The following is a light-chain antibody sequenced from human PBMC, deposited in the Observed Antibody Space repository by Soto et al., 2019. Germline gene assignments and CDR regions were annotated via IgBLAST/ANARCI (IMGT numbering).Light chain of an antibody. CDR1: ESISSW. V-gene: IGKV1-5*03. Sequence: DIQMTQSPSTVSASVGDRVTITCRASESISSWLAWFQQKPVKAPKLLIQKASILESRVPSRFSGSESGTEFTLTISSLQPDDFATYFCQQYSAKWTFGQGTKVEIK. CDR2: KAS. J-gene: IGKJ1*01. CDR3: QQYSAKWT.